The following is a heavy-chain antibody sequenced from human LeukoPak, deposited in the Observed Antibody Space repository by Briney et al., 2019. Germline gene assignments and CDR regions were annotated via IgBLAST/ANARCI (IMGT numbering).Heavy chain of an antibody. CDR2: ISYDGSNK. Sequence: PGGSLRLSCAASGFTFSSYAMHWVRQAPGKGLEWVAVISYDGSNKYYADSVKGRFTISRDNSKNTLYLQMNSLRAEDTAVYYCASSDYGGNEDYWGQGTLVTVSS. CDR1: GFTFSSYA. V-gene: IGHV3-30*04. D-gene: IGHD4-23*01. CDR3: ASSDYGGNEDY. J-gene: IGHJ4*02.